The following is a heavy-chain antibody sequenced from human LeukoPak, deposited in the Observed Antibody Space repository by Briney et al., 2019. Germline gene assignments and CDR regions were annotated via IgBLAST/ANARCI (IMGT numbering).Heavy chain of an antibody. D-gene: IGHD3-22*01. CDR3: ARSWSSGYWFPATASFDY. CDR1: GFTFSSYW. V-gene: IGHV3-7*01. Sequence: GGSLRLSCAASGFTFSSYWMSWVRQAPGKGLEWVANIKQDGSEKYYVDSVKGRFTISRDNAKDSLYLQMNSLRAEDTAVYYCARSWSSGYWFPATASFDYWGQGTLVTVSS. CDR2: IKQDGSEK. J-gene: IGHJ4*02.